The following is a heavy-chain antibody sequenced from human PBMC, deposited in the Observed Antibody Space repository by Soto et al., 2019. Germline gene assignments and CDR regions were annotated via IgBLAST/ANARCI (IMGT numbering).Heavy chain of an antibody. CDR2: IFSNDEK. CDR3: ARLRDTAGTIDY. V-gene: IGHV2-26*01. CDR1: GFSLSNARMG. D-gene: IGHD5-18*01. Sequence: SGPTLVNPTAPLTLTCTVSGFSLSNARMGVSWIRQPPGKALEWLAHIFSNDEKSYSTSLKSRLTISKDTSKSQVVLTMTNMDPVDTATYYCARLRDTAGTIDYWGQGTLVTVTS. J-gene: IGHJ4*02.